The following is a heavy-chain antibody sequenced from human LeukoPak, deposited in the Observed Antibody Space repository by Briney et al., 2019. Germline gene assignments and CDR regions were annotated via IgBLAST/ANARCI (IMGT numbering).Heavy chain of an antibody. CDR2: IYTSGST. V-gene: IGHV4-61*02. D-gene: IGHD3-22*01. CDR1: GGSISSGSYY. J-gene: IGHJ4*02. CDR3: ARVSTMIVGQIDY. Sequence: SQTLSLTCTVSGGSISSGSYYWSWIRQPAGKGLEWIGRIYTSGSTNYNPSLKSRVTISVDTSKNQFSLKLSSVTAADTAVYYCARVSTMIVGQIDYWGQGTLVTVSS.